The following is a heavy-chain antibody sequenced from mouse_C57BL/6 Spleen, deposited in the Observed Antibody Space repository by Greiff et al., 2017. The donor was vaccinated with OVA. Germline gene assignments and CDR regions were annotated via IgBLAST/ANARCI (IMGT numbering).Heavy chain of an antibody. J-gene: IGHJ2*01. CDR1: GFTFSDYG. Sequence: EVKLVESGGGLVKPGGSLKLSCAASGFTFSDYGMHWVRQAPEKGLEWVAYISSGSSTIYYADTVKGRFTISRDNAKNTLFLQMTSLRSEDTAMYYCARGYYGYYFDYWGQGTTLTVS. CDR3: ARGYYGYYFDY. V-gene: IGHV5-17*01. CDR2: ISSGSSTI. D-gene: IGHD1-1*01.